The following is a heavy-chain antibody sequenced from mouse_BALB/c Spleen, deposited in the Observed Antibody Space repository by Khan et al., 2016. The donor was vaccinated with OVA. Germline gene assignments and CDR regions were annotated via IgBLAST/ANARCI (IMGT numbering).Heavy chain of an antibody. CDR1: GYTFTSYW. V-gene: IGHV1S132*01. D-gene: IGHD2-12*01. CDR2: IYPGTGST. Sequence: VELVESGPELVKPGASVNLSCKTSGYTFTSYWIHWVKQRSGQGLEWIARIYPGTGSTYYNKQFKGKATLTADKSSSTAYMQLSNLKSEDYAVYLCEEKAAYEDMDDWGKGTLVTVSS. CDR3: EEKAAYEDMDD. J-gene: IGHJ4*01.